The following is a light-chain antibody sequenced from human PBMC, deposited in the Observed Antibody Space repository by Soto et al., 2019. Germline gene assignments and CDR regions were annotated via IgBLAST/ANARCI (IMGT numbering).Light chain of an antibody. CDR2: DVS. CDR3: ISYTSTPVL. CDR1: SSDVGDYNY. Sequence: QSALIQPASVSGSPGQSITISCNGTSSDVGDYNYVSCHHQHPSKAPKLMTYDVSNRPSEISNRFSGSKSGNTASLTISGLQAEDEADYYFISYTSTPVLFGVGTKLTVL. V-gene: IGLV2-14*01. J-gene: IGLJ2*01.